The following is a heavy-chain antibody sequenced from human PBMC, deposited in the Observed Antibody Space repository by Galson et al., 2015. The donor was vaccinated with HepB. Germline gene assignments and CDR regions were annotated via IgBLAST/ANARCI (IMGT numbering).Heavy chain of an antibody. D-gene: IGHD3-22*01. CDR1: GFTFSDYA. J-gene: IGHJ4*02. CDR2: VSGRTNNT. V-gene: IGHV3-23*01. CDR3: GKSPYYLDSNGYLTAIDF. Sequence: SLRLSCAASGFTFSDYAMSWVRQGPGKRLERVSGVSGRTNNTFYAESVKGRFTISRDNSRNTLYLQMNSLRAEDTAVYYCGKSPYYLDSNGYLTAIDFWGQGTLVAVSS.